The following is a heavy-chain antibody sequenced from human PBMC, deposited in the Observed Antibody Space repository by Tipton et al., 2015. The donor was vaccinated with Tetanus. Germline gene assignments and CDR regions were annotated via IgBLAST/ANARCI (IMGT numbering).Heavy chain of an antibody. CDR3: AKRSGTYHVPSAGKSEEAYGY. V-gene: IGHV1-2*02. CDR2: VNPSTGCA. D-gene: IGHD3-16*01. Sequence: QLVQSGAEVKKPGATVKVSCKASGYSFIGYYIHWVRQAPGQGLEWMGWVNPSTGCANYAQKSECRVTLTRATSITSAYMDLSEMRSDDTAVYYCAKRSGTYHVPSAGKSEEAYGYWGQGALVTVSS. CDR1: GYSFIGYY. J-gene: IGHJ4*02.